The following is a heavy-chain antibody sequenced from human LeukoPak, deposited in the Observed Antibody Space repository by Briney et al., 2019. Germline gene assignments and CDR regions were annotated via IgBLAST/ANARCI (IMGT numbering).Heavy chain of an antibody. D-gene: IGHD6-19*01. CDR1: GGTFTSYG. Sequence: ASVKVSCKASGGTFTSYGISWVRQAPGQGLEWMGWISAYNGNTNYAQKLQGRVTMTTDTSTSTAYMELRSLRSDDTAVYYCARGYSSGWTYYYYYGMDVWGQGTTVTVSS. J-gene: IGHJ6*02. CDR3: ARGYSSGWTYYYYYGMDV. CDR2: ISAYNGNT. V-gene: IGHV1-18*01.